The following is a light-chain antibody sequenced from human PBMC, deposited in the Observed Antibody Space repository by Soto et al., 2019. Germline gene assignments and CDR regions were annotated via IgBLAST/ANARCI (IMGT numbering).Light chain of an antibody. CDR2: GAS. CDR1: QGIRNY. Sequence: DIQMTQSPSSLSASVGDRVTISCRASQGIRNYLAWYQQKPGKVPKLLIYGASTLQSGGPSRFSGSGSGTDFTLTISGLQPEDVVTYYCQKYNRFPRTLGQGTKVEIK. CDR3: QKYNRFPRT. J-gene: IGKJ1*01. V-gene: IGKV1-27*01.